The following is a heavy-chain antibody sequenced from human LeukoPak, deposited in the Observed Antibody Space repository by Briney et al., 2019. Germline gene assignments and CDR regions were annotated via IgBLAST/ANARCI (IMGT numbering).Heavy chain of an antibody. J-gene: IGHJ4*02. Sequence: ASETLSLTCIVSGGSISSSNYYWGWVRRPPGKGLEWIGSFSYAGSTYYNPSLKGRVTISVDTSKNQFSLQLISMTAPDTAVYYCARHAHNPQLDYWGQGTLVTVSS. D-gene: IGHD5-24*01. CDR2: FSYAGST. CDR3: ARHAHNPQLDY. V-gene: IGHV4-39*01. CDR1: GGSISSSNYY.